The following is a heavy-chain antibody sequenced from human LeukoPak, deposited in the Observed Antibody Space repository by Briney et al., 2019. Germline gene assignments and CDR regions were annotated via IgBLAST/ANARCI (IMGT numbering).Heavy chain of an antibody. Sequence: SETLSLTCTVSGGSISSSSYYWGWIRQPPGKGLEWIGEINHSGSTNYNPSLKSRVTISVDTSKNQFSLKLSSVTAADTAVYYCARRSIAVAGRPFDYWGQGTLVTVSS. J-gene: IGHJ4*02. CDR3: ARRSIAVAGRPFDY. D-gene: IGHD6-19*01. V-gene: IGHV4-39*07. CDR2: INHSGST. CDR1: GGSISSSSYY.